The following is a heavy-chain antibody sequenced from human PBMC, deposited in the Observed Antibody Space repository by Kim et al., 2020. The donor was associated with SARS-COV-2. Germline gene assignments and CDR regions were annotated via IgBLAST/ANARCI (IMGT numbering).Heavy chain of an antibody. D-gene: IGHD6-6*01. CDR3: ARDLSRLGQRGSPYSSSAGYYYGMDV. CDR2: ISSSSSYI. J-gene: IGHJ6*02. CDR1: GFTFSSYS. Sequence: GGSLRLSCAASGFTFSSYSMNWVRQAPGKGLEWVSSISSSSSYIYYADSVKGRFTISRDNAKNSLYLQMNSLRAEDTAVYYCARDLSRLGQRGSPYSSSAGYYYGMDVWGQGTTVTVSS. V-gene: IGHV3-21*01.